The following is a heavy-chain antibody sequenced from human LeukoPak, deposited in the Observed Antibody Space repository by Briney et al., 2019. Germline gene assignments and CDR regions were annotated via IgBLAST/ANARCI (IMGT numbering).Heavy chain of an antibody. CDR1: GFSFRSYR. J-gene: IGHJ4*02. Sequence: GGSLRLSCAASGFSFRSYRMTWVRQAPGKGLDWVANIKQDGSEKYYVDSVKGRFIISRNNVKNALFLQMDSLGADDTALYYCARDKAVSDIGGSKFDHWGQGTLVTVSS. CDR3: ARDKAVSDIGGSKFDH. D-gene: IGHD4-23*01. CDR2: IKQDGSEK. V-gene: IGHV3-7*03.